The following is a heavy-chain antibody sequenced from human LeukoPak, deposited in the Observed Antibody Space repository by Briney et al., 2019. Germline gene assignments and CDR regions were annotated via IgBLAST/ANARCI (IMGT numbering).Heavy chain of an antibody. Sequence: PGRSLRLSCAASGFTFSKYGMHWVRQAPGKGLEWVAVIWSNGSYKNYADSVKGRFSISRDNSKNTLYLQMNSLRADDTAVYYCTREASKGYYDTSGYYYDYWGQGTLVTVSS. D-gene: IGHD3-22*01. CDR3: TREASKGYYDTSGYYYDY. CDR1: GFTFSKYG. J-gene: IGHJ4*02. CDR2: IWSNGSYK. V-gene: IGHV3-33*01.